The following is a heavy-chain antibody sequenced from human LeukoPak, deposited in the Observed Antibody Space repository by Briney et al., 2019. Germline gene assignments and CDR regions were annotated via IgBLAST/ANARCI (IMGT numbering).Heavy chain of an antibody. Sequence: PGGSLRLSCAASGFTFDDYAMHWVRQAPGKGLEWVSGISWNSGSIGYADSVKGRFTISRDNAKNSLYLQMNSLRAEDTAVYYCAREDYDSSGYYDSSFDYWGQGTLVTVSS. CDR2: ISWNSGSI. CDR1: GFTFDDYA. CDR3: AREDYDSSGYYDSSFDY. J-gene: IGHJ4*02. D-gene: IGHD3-22*01. V-gene: IGHV3-9*01.